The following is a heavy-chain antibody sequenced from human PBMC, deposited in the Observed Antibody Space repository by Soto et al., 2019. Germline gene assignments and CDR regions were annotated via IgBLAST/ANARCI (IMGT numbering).Heavy chain of an antibody. Sequence: SETLSLTCADYGGSFSGYYWSWIRQPPGKGLEWIGEINHSGSTNYNPSLKSRVTISVDTSKNQFSLKLSSVTAADTAVYYCARDTGRLGYWGQGTLVTVSS. J-gene: IGHJ4*02. V-gene: IGHV4-34*01. CDR1: GGSFSGYY. CDR3: ARDTGRLGY. D-gene: IGHD5-18*01. CDR2: INHSGST.